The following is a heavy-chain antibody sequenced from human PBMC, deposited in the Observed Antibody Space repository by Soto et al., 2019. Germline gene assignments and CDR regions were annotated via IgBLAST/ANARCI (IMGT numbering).Heavy chain of an antibody. D-gene: IGHD6-13*01. CDR2: MNPNSGNT. V-gene: IGHV1-8*01. Sequence: ASVKVSCKASGYTFTSYDINWVRQATGQGLEWMGWMNPNSGNTGYAQKFQGRVTMTRNTSISTAYMELSSLRSEDTAVYYCVRRHVSATGIDWFDPWGQGTLVTISS. CDR1: GYTFTSYD. J-gene: IGHJ5*02. CDR3: VRRHVSATGIDWFDP.